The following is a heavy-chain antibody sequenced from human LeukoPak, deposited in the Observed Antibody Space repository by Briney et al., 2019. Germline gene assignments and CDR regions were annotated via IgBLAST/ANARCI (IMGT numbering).Heavy chain of an antibody. V-gene: IGHV3-23*01. Sequence: PGGSLRLSCAASGFTFSSYAMSWVRQAPGKGLEWVSAISGSGGSTYYADSVKGRFTISRDNSKNTLYLQMNSLRAEDTAVYYCAKDRGGIAVARWYYFDYWGQGTLVTVSS. J-gene: IGHJ4*02. D-gene: IGHD6-19*01. CDR2: ISGSGGST. CDR1: GFTFSSYA. CDR3: AKDRGGIAVARWYYFDY.